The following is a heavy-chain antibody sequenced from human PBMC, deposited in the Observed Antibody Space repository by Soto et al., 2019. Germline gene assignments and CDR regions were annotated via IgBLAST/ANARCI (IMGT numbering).Heavy chain of an antibody. Sequence: SETLSLTCTVSGGSISSYYWSWIRQPPGKGLEWIGYIYYSGSTNYNPSLKSRVTISVDTSKNQFSLKLSSVTAADTAVYYCARLQTLYCSGGSCYANHYYYYYMDVWGKGTTVTVSS. D-gene: IGHD2-15*01. V-gene: IGHV4-59*08. J-gene: IGHJ6*03. CDR1: GGSISSYY. CDR2: IYYSGST. CDR3: ARLQTLYCSGGSCYANHYYYYYMDV.